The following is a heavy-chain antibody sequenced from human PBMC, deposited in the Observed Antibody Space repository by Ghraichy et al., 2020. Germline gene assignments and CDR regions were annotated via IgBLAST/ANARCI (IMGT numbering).Heavy chain of an antibody. J-gene: IGHJ4*02. D-gene: IGHD4-17*01. V-gene: IGHV3-30*18. Sequence: GGSLRLSCAASGFTFSSYGMHWVRQAPGKGLEWVAVISYDGRTKYYADSVKGRFTISRDNSMNTLDLQMNSLGIEDTAVYYCAKVRRIPVTTDLDYGGQGILGTVSS. CDR1: GFTFSSYG. CDR2: ISYDGRTK. CDR3: AKVRRIPVTTDLDY.